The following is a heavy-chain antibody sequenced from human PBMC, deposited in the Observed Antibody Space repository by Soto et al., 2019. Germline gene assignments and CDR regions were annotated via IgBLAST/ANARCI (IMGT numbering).Heavy chain of an antibody. J-gene: IGHJ4*02. Sequence: SGPTLVNPTQTLTLTCTFSGFSLSTSEVGVGWIRQPPGKALELLGIIYWDDDKRYSPSLKSRLTITKDTSKNQVVLTMTNMDPVDTATYYCALTKKRWLQFFDYYFDYWGQGTLVTVSS. CDR1: GFSLSTSEVG. CDR3: ALTKKRWLQFFDYYFDY. D-gene: IGHD5-12*01. V-gene: IGHV2-5*02. CDR2: IYWDDDK.